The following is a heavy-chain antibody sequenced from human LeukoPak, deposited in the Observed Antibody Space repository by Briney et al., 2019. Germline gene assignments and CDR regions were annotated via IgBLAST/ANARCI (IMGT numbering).Heavy chain of an antibody. CDR2: ISGSGGST. D-gene: IGHD3-22*01. CDR1: GFTFSSNA. J-gene: IGHJ4*02. Sequence: GGSLTLTCAASGFTFSSNAMNWVCQAPGKGLEWASAISGSGGSTYYADSVKGRFTISRDNSKNTLYLQMNSLRAEDTAVYYCAKDWSYDSSGYYVFDYWGQGTLVTVSS. CDR3: AKDWSYDSSGYYVFDY. V-gene: IGHV3-23*01.